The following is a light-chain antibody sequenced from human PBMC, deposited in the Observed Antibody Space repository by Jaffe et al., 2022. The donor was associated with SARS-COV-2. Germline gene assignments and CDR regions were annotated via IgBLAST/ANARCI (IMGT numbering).Light chain of an antibody. CDR2: KAS. J-gene: IGKJ1*01. CDR3: QQYNSYSRT. V-gene: IGKV1-5*03. Sequence: DIQMTQSPSTLSAFVGDRVTITCRASQSFSSWLAWYQQKPGKAPKLLIYKASSLESGVPSRFSGSGSGTEFTLTISSLQPDDFATYYCQQYNSYSRTFGQGTKVEIK. CDR1: QSFSSW.